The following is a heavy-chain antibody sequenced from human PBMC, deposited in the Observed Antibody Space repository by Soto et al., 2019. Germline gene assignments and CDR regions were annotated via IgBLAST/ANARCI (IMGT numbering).Heavy chain of an antibody. D-gene: IGHD4-17*01. J-gene: IGHJ6*02. CDR3: GKNYGDSGRYYHYGLDV. CDR2: ISGNGADT. Sequence: PGGSLRLSCAASGFTFSSYAMSWVRQAPGKGLEWVSAISGNGADTSYADSVRGRFTISRDNSKDTLFLQMNSLRADDTAVYYCGKNYGDSGRYYHYGLDVWGQGTTVTVSS. CDR1: GFTFSSYA. V-gene: IGHV3-23*01.